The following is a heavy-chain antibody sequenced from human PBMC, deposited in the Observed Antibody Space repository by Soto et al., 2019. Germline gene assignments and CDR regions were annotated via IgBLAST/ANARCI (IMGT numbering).Heavy chain of an antibody. CDR2: IHDTATT. Sequence: QVQLQESGPGLVKPSQTLSLTCTVSGGSISSDDYYWSWIRQPPGKGLEWIGDIHDTATTSYNPSLKSRLTLSIATSKNQFSLTLRSVTAADTAVYFCASQYYDFSSGAVDFWGQGILVTVSS. CDR1: GGSISSDDYY. J-gene: IGHJ4*02. V-gene: IGHV4-30-4*01. CDR3: ASQYYDFSSGAVDF. D-gene: IGHD3-3*01.